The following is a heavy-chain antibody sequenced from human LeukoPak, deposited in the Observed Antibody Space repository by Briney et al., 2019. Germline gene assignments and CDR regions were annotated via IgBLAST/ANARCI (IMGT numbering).Heavy chain of an antibody. CDR3: SGTGDMDDY. CDR1: GWSFSGYY. J-gene: IGHJ4*02. V-gene: IGHV4-34*01. Sequence: SETLSLTCAVYGWSFSGYYWSWIRQPPGKGLEWIGEINHSGGTTYNPSLKSRVTTSVDTSTNQFFLKLSYVTTADKAVYYCSGTGDMDDYWGQGTLVTVSS. D-gene: IGHD7-27*01. CDR2: INHSGGT.